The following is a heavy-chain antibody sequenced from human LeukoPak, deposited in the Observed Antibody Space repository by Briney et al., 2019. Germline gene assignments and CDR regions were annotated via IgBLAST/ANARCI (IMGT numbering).Heavy chain of an antibody. J-gene: IGHJ6*02. D-gene: IGHD3-3*01. CDR1: GYTLTELS. Sequence: ASVKVSCKVSGYTLTELSMHWVRQAPGKGLEWMGGFDPEDGETIYARKFQGRVTMTEDTSTDTAYMELSSLRSEDTAVYYCATSTIFGVDPPYYYYGMDVWGQGTTVTVSS. CDR3: ATSTIFGVDPPYYYYGMDV. CDR2: FDPEDGET. V-gene: IGHV1-24*01.